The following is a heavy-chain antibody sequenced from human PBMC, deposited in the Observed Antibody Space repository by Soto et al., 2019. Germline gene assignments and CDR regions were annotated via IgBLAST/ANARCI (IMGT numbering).Heavy chain of an antibody. J-gene: IGHJ4*02. D-gene: IGHD6-19*01. CDR1: GGSISSGGYY. CDR2: IYHSGST. Sequence: TSETLSLTCTVSGGSISSGGYYWSWIRQHPGKGLEWIGYIYHSGSTYYNPSLKSRVTISVDTSKNQFSLELSSVTAADTAVYYCARQPLGSSGWHLDYWGQGTPVTVSS. V-gene: IGHV4-31*03. CDR3: ARQPLGSSGWHLDY.